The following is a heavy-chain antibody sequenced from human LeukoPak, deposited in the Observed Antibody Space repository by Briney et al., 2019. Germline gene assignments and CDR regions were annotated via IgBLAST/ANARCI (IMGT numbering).Heavy chain of an antibody. CDR3: ASELGTGRSY. CDR2: ISSSSSYI. V-gene: IGHV3-21*01. D-gene: IGHD3-10*01. CDR1: GFTFSSYS. J-gene: IGHJ4*02. Sequence: PGGSLRLSCAASGFTFSSYSMNWVRQAPGKGLEWVSSISSSSSYIYYADSVKGRFTISRDNAKNSLYLPMNSLRAEDTAVYYCASELGTGRSYWGQRTLVTVSS.